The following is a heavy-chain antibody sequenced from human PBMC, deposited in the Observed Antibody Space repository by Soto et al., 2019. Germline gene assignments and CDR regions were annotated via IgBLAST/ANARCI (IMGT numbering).Heavy chain of an antibody. CDR3: ARHKEGITMVRGVIRGAYFDY. D-gene: IGHD3-10*01. Sequence: SETLSLTCSVSGASISTSSDFWGWIRQAPGKGLEWIGNVYQSGTTRLNPSLKSRVSIFVDRSKNQFSLKLSSVTAADTAVYYCARHKEGITMVRGVIRGAYFDYWGQGTLVTVSS. V-gene: IGHV4-39*01. CDR1: GASISTSSDF. J-gene: IGHJ4*02. CDR2: VYQSGTT.